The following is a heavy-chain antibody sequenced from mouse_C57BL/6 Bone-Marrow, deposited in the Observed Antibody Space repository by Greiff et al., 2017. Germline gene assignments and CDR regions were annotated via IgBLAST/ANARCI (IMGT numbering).Heavy chain of an antibody. CDR1: GFTFSSYA. D-gene: IGHD1-1*01. CDR2: ISDGGSYT. Sequence: EVHLVESGGGLVKPGGSLKLSCAASGFTFSSYAMSWVRQTPEKRLEWVATISDGGSYTYYPDNVKGRFTISRDNAKNNLYLQMSHLKSEDTAMYYCARDQGYYGSSSWFAYWGQGTLVTVSA. CDR3: ARDQGYYGSSSWFAY. V-gene: IGHV5-4*01. J-gene: IGHJ3*01.